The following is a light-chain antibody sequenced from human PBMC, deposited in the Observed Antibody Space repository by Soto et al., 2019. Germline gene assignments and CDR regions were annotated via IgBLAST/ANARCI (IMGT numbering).Light chain of an antibody. V-gene: IGLV2-23*02. CDR3: CSYAGSSTFV. CDR2: EVS. Sequence: QSALTQPASVSGSPGQSITISCTGTSSDVGSYNLVSWYQQHQGKAPKLMIYEVSKRPSGVSNRFSGYKSCNTASLTISGLQAEDEADYYCCSYAGSSTFVFGTGTKLTVL. J-gene: IGLJ1*01. CDR1: SSDVGSYNL.